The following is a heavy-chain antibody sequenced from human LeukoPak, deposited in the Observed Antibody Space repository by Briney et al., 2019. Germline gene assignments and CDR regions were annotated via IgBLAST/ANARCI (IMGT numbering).Heavy chain of an antibody. Sequence: GGSLRLSCAASGFTFSSYAMSWVRQAPGKGLEWVSAISGSGGSTYYADSVKGRFTISRDNSKNTLYLQMNSLRAEDTAVYYCASPPEWLLLWYFQHRGQGTLVTVSS. CDR3: ASPPEWLLLWYFQH. CDR2: ISGSGGST. J-gene: IGHJ1*01. CDR1: GFTFSSYA. V-gene: IGHV3-23*01. D-gene: IGHD3-22*01.